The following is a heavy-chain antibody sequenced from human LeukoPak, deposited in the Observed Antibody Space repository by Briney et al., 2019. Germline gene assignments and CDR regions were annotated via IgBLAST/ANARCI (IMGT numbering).Heavy chain of an antibody. CDR1: GGTFSSYA. J-gene: IGHJ6*03. Sequence: SVNVSCKASGGTFSSYAISWVRQAPGQGLEWMGGIIPIFGTANYTQKFQGRVTITTDESTSTAYMELSSLRSEDTAVYYCARVPAAEEPAAIYYYYYMDVWGKATTVTVSS. D-gene: IGHD2-2*01. CDR2: IIPIFGTA. CDR3: ARVPAAEEPAAIYYYYYMDV. V-gene: IGHV1-69*05.